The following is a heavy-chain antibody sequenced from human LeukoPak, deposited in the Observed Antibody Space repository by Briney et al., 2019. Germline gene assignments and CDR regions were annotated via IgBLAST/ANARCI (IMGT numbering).Heavy chain of an antibody. CDR2: TRNKANSYTT. CDR3: ARRVGYSYGFYYYYYMDV. Sequence: PGGSLRLSCAASGFTFSDHYMDWVRQAPGKGLEWVGRTRNKANSYTTEYAASVKGRFTISRDDSKNSLYLQMNSLKTEDTAVYYCARRVGYSYGFYYYYYMDVWGKGTTVTVSS. CDR1: GFTFSDHY. J-gene: IGHJ6*03. D-gene: IGHD5-18*01. V-gene: IGHV3-72*01.